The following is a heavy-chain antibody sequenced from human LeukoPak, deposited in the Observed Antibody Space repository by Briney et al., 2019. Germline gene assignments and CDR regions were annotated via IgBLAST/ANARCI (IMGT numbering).Heavy chain of an antibody. J-gene: IGHJ4*02. V-gene: IGHV1-18*01. CDR2: ITTYNGNT. CDR1: VYTFTIYP. D-gene: IGHD4-17*01. Sequence: ASVKVSCKASVYTFTIYPISWVRQAPGQGLEWMGWITTYNGNTNYAQKLQGRVTITTDTSTSTAYMDLRGLRSDDTAVYYCARGYDYGDYVGDFDYWGQGTLVTVSS. CDR3: ARGYDYGDYVGDFDY.